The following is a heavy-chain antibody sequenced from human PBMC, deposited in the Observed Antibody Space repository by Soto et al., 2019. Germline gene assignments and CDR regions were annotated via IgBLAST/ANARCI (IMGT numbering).Heavy chain of an antibody. CDR2: IIPIFGTA. D-gene: IGHD5-12*01. J-gene: IGHJ5*02. CDR1: GGTFSSYA. CDR3: ARDRPPSGYEP. Sequence: GASVKVSCKASGGTFSSYAISWVRQAPGQGLEWMGGIIPIFGTANYAQKFQGRVTITADESTSTAYMGLSSLRSEDTAVYYCARDRPPSGYEPWGQGTLVTVS. V-gene: IGHV1-69*13.